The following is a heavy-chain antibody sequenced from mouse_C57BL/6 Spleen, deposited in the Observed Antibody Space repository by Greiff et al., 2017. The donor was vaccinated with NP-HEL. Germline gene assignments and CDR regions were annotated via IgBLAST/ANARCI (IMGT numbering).Heavy chain of an antibody. Sequence: EVKLEESEGGLVQPGSSMKLSCTASGFTFSDYYMAWVRQVPEKGLEWVANINYDGSSTYYLDSLKSRFIISRDNAKNILYLQMSSLKSEDTATYYCAREGVRGYYAMDYWGQGTSVTVSS. CDR1: GFTFSDYY. J-gene: IGHJ4*01. D-gene: IGHD2-2*01. CDR2: INYDGSST. V-gene: IGHV5-16*01. CDR3: AREGVRGYYAMDY.